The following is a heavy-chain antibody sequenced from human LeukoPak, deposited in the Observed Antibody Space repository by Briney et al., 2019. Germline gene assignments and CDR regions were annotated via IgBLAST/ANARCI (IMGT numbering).Heavy chain of an antibody. V-gene: IGHV5-51*01. Sequence: GESLKISCKGSGYMFTNYWIGWVRQMPGKGLEWMGIIYPGDSDTRYSPSFHGQVTMSADKSISTAYLQWSSLKASDTAMYYCARHPKYCDSTSCYTNIDYWGQGTLVTVSS. J-gene: IGHJ4*01. CDR2: IYPGDSDT. D-gene: IGHD2-2*02. CDR1: GYMFTNYW. CDR3: ARHPKYCDSTSCYTNIDY.